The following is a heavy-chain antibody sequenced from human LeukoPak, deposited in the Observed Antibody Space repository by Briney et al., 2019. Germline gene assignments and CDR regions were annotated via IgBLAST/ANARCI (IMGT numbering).Heavy chain of an antibody. V-gene: IGHV1-8*03. CDR2: MNPNSGNT. J-gene: IGHJ6*03. CDR1: GYTFTSYD. Sequence: ASVKVSCKASGYTFTSYDINWVRQATGQGLEWMGWMNPNSGNTGYAQKFQGRVTITRNTSITTAYMELSSLRSEDTAVYYCARVGGITLALAPSPFPDYNYYYMDAWGKGTTVTVSS. CDR3: ARVGGITLALAPSPFPDYNYYYMDA. D-gene: IGHD3-10*01.